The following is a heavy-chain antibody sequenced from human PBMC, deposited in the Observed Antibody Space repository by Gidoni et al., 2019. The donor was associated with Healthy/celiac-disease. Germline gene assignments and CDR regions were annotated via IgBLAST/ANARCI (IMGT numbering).Heavy chain of an antibody. CDR3: ARGWGIVVVPAAIGYYYYGMDV. Sequence: QVQLQESGPGLVKPSQTLSLTCTVSGGSISSGGYYWSWSRQHPGKGLEWIGYIYYSGSTYYNPSLKSRVTISVDTSKNQFSLKLSSVTAADTAVYYCARGWGIVVVPAAIGYYYYGMDVWGQGTTVTVSS. J-gene: IGHJ6*02. CDR2: IYYSGST. V-gene: IGHV4-31*03. CDR1: GGSISSGGYY. D-gene: IGHD2-2*02.